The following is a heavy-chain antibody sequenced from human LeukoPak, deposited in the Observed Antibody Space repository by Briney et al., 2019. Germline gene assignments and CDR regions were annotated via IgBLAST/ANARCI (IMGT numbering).Heavy chain of an antibody. V-gene: IGHV1-69*01. CDR1: GGTFSSYA. D-gene: IGHD3-22*01. CDR3: AGGGYYYDSSGFDY. J-gene: IGHJ4*02. Sequence: ASVKVSCKASGGTFSSYAISWVRQAPGQGLEWMGGIIPIFGTANYAQKFQGRVTITADESTSTAYMELSSLRSEDTAVYYCAGGGYYYDSSGFDYWGQGTLVTVSS. CDR2: IIPIFGTA.